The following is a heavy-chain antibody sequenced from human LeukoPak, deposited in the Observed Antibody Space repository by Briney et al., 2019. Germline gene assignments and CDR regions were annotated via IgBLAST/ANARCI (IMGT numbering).Heavy chain of an antibody. V-gene: IGHV3-30*03. D-gene: IGHD3-10*01. J-gene: IGHJ4*02. CDR1: GFNFKTYG. CDR3: ASLGGGFFGEFFQRPSDY. Sequence: GGSLRLSCAASGFNFKTYGMHWVRQAPGKGLAWVALISFDGRSEYYTDSVKGRFSISRDNSRNTLYLQMNSLRAGDTAVYFCASLGGGFFGEFFQRPSDYWGQGTLVTVSS. CDR2: ISFDGRSE.